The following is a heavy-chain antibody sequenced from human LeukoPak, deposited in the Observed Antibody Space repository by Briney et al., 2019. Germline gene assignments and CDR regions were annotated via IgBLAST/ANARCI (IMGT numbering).Heavy chain of an antibody. CDR3: ARAAIVVVPAAVYYYYYGMDV. CDR2: IIPIFGTA. D-gene: IGHD2-2*01. Sequence: SVKVSCKASGGTFSSYAISWVRQAPGQGLERMGGIIPIFGTANYAQKFQGRVTITADESTSTAYMELSSLRSEDTAVYYCARAAIVVVPAAVYYYYYGMDVWGQGTTVTVSS. CDR1: GGTFSSYA. J-gene: IGHJ6*02. V-gene: IGHV1-69*01.